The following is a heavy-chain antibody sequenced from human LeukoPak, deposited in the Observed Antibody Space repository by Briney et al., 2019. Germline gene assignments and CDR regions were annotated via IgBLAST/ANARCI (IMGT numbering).Heavy chain of an antibody. Sequence: PSETLSLTCTVSGGSMRSYSGTWLRQPPGKGLEWIGSIYYSGSTNYNPSLKSRVTISVDTSKNHFSPKLSSVTAPDPAVDYCVRDQVLRASDIWGQGTMVTVSS. CDR2: IYYSGST. J-gene: IGHJ3*02. CDR3: VRDQVLRASDI. V-gene: IGHV4-59*01. D-gene: IGHD1-14*01. CDR1: GGSMRSYS.